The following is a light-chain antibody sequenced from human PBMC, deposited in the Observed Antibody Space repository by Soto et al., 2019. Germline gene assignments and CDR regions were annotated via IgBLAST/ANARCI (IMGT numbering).Light chain of an antibody. J-gene: IGKJ1*01. CDR2: KAS. V-gene: IGKV1-5*03. Sequence: DIQMTQSPSSLSASVGDRVTITGRASQSISSYLNWYQQKPGKAPNLLIHKASHLESGVPSRFSGSGSGTEFTLTISSLQPDDFATYYCQHFNSYPWTFGQGTKVDIK. CDR3: QHFNSYPWT. CDR1: QSISSY.